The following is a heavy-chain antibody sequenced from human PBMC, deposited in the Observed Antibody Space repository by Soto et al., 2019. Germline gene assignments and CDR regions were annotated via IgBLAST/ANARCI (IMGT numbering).Heavy chain of an antibody. Sequence: EVQLVESGGGLVKPGGSLRLSCAASGFTFSTYSVSWVRQAPGKGLEWVSFMSANRGDTHYAESVKGRFTISRDTARNSLYLEMNGLRAEDTAVYFCAREGFRYDGTDYYGNYFDHWGRGTLVIVSS. J-gene: IGHJ4*02. CDR1: GFTFSTYS. CDR2: MSANRGDT. CDR3: AREGFRYDGTDYYGNYFDH. D-gene: IGHD3-22*01. V-gene: IGHV3-21*04.